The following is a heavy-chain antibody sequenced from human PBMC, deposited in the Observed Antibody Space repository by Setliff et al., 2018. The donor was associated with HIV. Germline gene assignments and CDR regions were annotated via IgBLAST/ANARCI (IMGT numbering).Heavy chain of an antibody. CDR1: GGSMNSHY. D-gene: IGHD5-18*01. CDR3: ARDLTGYTSGYGLDY. CDR2: IYSSGST. J-gene: IGHJ4*02. Sequence: SETLSLTCTVSGGSMNSHYWSWIRQPAGKGLEWIGRIYSSGSTNYNPSLKSRVTMSVDLSKSQFSVKLNSVTAADTAVYYCARDLTGYTSGYGLDYWGQGTLVTVS. V-gene: IGHV4-4*07.